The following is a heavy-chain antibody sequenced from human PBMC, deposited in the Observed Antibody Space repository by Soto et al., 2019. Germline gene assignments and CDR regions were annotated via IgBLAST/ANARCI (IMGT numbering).Heavy chain of an antibody. CDR1: GYTFTSYG. CDR2: ISAYNGNT. J-gene: IGHJ6*02. CDR3: ARVVVVVPAANYYYYYGMDV. D-gene: IGHD2-2*01. Sequence: ASVKVSCKASGYTFTSYGISWVRRAPGQGLEWMGWISAYNGNTNYAQKLQGRVTMTTDTSTSTAYMELRSLRSDDTAVYYCARVVVVVPAANYYYYYGMDVWGQGTTVTVSS. V-gene: IGHV1-18*01.